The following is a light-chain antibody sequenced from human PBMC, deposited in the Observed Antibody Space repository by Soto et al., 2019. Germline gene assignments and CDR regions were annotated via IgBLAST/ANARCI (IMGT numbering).Light chain of an antibody. CDR2: GAS. CDR1: QSVSNNY. CDR3: QQYGISPIT. V-gene: IGKV3-20*01. Sequence: EIVLTQSPGTLSLSPGEGATLSCRASQSVSNNYLAWYQQKPGQAPRLLIYGASSRATGIPDRFSGSGSGRDFTLTISRLEPEDFAVYYCQQYGISPITFGQGTRLEIK. J-gene: IGKJ5*01.